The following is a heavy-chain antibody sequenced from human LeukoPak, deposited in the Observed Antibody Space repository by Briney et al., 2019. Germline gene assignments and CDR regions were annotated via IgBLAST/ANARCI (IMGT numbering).Heavy chain of an antibody. J-gene: IGHJ6*01. CDR3: ARERGAYCNNWTCYYYNGMDG. D-gene: IGHD2-21*01. V-gene: IGHV4-59*01. Sequence: SETLSLTCTVSGGSISSYYWSWIRQPPRKGLEWIGYIYHSGSTNYNPSLKSRVTISVDTSKNQFSLKLSSVTAADTAVYYCARERGAYCNNWTCYYYNGMDGWGERTTVTVSS. CDR2: IYHSGST. CDR1: GGSISSYY.